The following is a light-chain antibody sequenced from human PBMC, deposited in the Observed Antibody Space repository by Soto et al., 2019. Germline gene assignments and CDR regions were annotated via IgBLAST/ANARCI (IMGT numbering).Light chain of an antibody. CDR1: SSDVGDYDY. J-gene: IGLJ2*01. CDR3: SSYTISSTSHVL. V-gene: IGLV2-14*01. CDR2: EVS. Sequence: SALSPPASGSGSPGQSITISCTGTSSDVGDYDYVSWYQQHPGKAPKLMIYEVSSRPSGVSNRFSGSKPGNTASLTISGLKAEDEADYYCSSYTISSTSHVLFGGGTKVTVL.